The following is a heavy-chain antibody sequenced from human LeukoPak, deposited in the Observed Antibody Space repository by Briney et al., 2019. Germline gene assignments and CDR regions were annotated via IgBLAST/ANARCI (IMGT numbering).Heavy chain of an antibody. V-gene: IGHV6-1*01. CDR1: GDTISSNSAA. CDR3: ARDGQLGLDALVI. CDR2: TYYRSNWYN. D-gene: IGHD1-1*01. J-gene: IGHJ3*02. Sequence: SQTLSLTCAISGDTISSNSAAWNWIRQSPSRGLEWLGRTYYRSNWYNNYAVSVRGRITISPDTSKNQLSLQLTSVTPEDTAVYYCARDGQLGLDALVIWGQGTLVTVSS.